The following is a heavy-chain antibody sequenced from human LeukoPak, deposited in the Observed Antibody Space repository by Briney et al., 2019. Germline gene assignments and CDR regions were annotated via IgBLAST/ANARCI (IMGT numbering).Heavy chain of an antibody. CDR2: IRSKAYGGTT. Sequence: PGGSLRLSCTASGFTFGDYAMSWVRQAPGKGLEWVGFIRSKAYGGTTEYAASVKGRFTISRDDSKSIAYLQMNSLKTEDTAVYYCTMGYYDFWSGYSDGTTSLDYWGQGTLVTVSS. J-gene: IGHJ4*02. CDR1: GFTFGDYA. V-gene: IGHV3-49*04. D-gene: IGHD3-3*01. CDR3: TMGYYDFWSGYSDGTTSLDY.